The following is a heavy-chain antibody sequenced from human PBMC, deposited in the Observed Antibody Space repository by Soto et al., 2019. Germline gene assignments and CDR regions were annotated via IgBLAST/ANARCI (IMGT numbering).Heavy chain of an antibody. D-gene: IGHD2-21*01. J-gene: IGHJ4*02. Sequence: VQLVQSGGGSVQPGGSLRLSCEASGFTFTSFWMHWVRQVPGKGLVWVSRINSDGSNIRYADSVKGRFTVSRDNAKGTLYLQMNSLTVEDTAVYYCARDGAQIVVLGANYDYWGQGILVTVSS. CDR2: INSDGSNI. V-gene: IGHV3-74*01. CDR1: GFTFTSFW. CDR3: ARDGAQIVVLGANYDY.